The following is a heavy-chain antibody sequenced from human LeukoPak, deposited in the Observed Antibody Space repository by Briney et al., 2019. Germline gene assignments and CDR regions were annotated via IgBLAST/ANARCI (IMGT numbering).Heavy chain of an antibody. CDR3: ARNLWFGESSDAFDM. Sequence: ASVKVSFKASGGTFSSYAISWVRQAPGQGLEWMGWINPKSGGTNYAQKFQGRVTMTRDTSISTAYMEMSRLRSDDTAVYYCARNLWFGESSDAFDMWGQGTMVTVSS. D-gene: IGHD3-10*01. V-gene: IGHV1-2*02. CDR2: INPKSGGT. J-gene: IGHJ3*02. CDR1: GGTFSSYA.